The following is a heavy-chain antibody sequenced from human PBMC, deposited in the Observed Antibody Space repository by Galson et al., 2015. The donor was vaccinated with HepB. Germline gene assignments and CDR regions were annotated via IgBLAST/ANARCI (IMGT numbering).Heavy chain of an antibody. CDR1: GYSFTSYW. J-gene: IGHJ6*02. V-gene: IGHV5-51*01. Sequence: QSGAEVIKPGESLRISCKGSGYSFTSYWIGWVRQMPGKGLEWMGIIYPGDSDTRYSPSFQGQVTISADKSISTAYLQWSSLKASDTAMYYCARHTTSWPGYYYGMDVWGQGTTVTVSS. CDR3: ARHTTSWPGYYYGMDV. D-gene: IGHD1-14*01. CDR2: IYPGDSDT.